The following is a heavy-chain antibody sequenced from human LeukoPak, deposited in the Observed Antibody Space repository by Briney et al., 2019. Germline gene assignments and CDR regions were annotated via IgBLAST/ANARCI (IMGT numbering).Heavy chain of an antibody. D-gene: IGHD1-26*01. V-gene: IGHV1-69*13. CDR3: ARGSGSYWWFDS. CDR1: GGTFGSYA. CDR2: IIPIFGTA. J-gene: IGHJ5*01. Sequence: SVKVSCKASGGTFGSYAISWVRQAPGQGLEWMGGIIPIFGTANYAQKFQGRVTITADESTSTAYMELSSLRSEDTAVYYCARGSGSYWWFDSWGQGTLVTVSS.